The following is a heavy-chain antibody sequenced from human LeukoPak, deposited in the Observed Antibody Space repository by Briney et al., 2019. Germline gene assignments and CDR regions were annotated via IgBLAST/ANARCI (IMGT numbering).Heavy chain of an antibody. CDR3: ARDLVQYSSSTFDY. D-gene: IGHD6-6*01. CDR1: GYTFTSYG. CDR2: ISAYNGNT. Sequence: ASVKVSCKASGYTFTSYGISWVRQAPGQGLEWMGWISAYNGNTNYAQKLQGRVTMTTDTSASTAYMELRSLRSDDTAVYYCARDLVQYSSSTFDYWGQGTLVTVSS. J-gene: IGHJ4*02. V-gene: IGHV1-18*01.